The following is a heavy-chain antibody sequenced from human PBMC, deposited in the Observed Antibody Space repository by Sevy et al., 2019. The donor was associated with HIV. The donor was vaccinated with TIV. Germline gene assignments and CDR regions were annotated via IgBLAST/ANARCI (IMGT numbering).Heavy chain of an antibody. CDR3: ARPSRTAPTGVFDS. CDR1: GFTFSSYW. CDR2: INSDGTST. Sequence: GGSLRLSCAASGFTFSSYWMHWVRQAPGKGLVWVSRINSDGTSTSYADSVKGRFTISRDNAKNTVFLQVNSLRAEDTATYYCARPSRTAPTGVFDSWGQGTLVTVSS. D-gene: IGHD7-27*01. V-gene: IGHV3-74*01. J-gene: IGHJ4*02.